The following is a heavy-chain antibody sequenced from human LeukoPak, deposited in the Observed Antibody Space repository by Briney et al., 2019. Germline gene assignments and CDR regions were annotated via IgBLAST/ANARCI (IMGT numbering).Heavy chain of an antibody. CDR3: AKDPGYCSSTSCYALGYFDY. CDR1: GFTFSSYG. J-gene: IGHJ4*02. CDR2: ISYGGSNK. D-gene: IGHD2-2*01. V-gene: IGHV3-30*18. Sequence: GGSLRLSCAASGFTFSSYGMHWVRQAPGKGLEWVAVISYGGSNKYYADSVKGRFTISRDNSKNTLYLQMNSLRAEDTAVYYCAKDPGYCSSTSCYALGYFDYWGQGTLVTVSS.